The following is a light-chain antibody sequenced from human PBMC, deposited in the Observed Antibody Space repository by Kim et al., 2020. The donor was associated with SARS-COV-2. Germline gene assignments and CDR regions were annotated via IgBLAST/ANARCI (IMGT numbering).Light chain of an antibody. V-gene: IGLV2-23*03. CDR3: CSYAGSSTLVV. Sequence: QSALTQPASVSGSPGQSITISCTGTSSDVGSYNLVSWYQQHPGKAPKLMIYEGSKRPSGVSNRFSGSKYGNTASLTISGLQAEDEADYYCCSYAGSSTLVVFGGGTQLTVL. J-gene: IGLJ2*01. CDR2: EGS. CDR1: SSDVGSYNL.